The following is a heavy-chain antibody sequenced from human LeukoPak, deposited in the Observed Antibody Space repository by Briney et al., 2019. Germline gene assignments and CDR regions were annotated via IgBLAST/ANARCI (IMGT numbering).Heavy chain of an antibody. D-gene: IGHD4-23*01. CDR3: AKTMGYGRKSSDY. J-gene: IGHJ4*02. CDR2: ISGSGGIT. CDR1: GFTFSSYA. V-gene: IGHV3-23*01. Sequence: PGGSLRLSCAASGFTFSSYAMSWVRQSPGKGLEWVSAISGSGGITNYADPVRSRFTISRDNSKNTLYLQMNSLRVEDTAIYYCAKTMGYGRKSSDYWGQGTLVSVSS.